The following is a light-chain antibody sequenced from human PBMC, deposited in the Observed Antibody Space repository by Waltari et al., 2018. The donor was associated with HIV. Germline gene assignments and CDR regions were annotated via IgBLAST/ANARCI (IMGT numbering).Light chain of an antibody. J-gene: IGLJ2*01. Sequence: QLVLTQSPSASASLRASVKLTCTLSSAHTTYAIAWHQQQPEKGPRFLMKVKSDGSHTRGDGIPDRFSGSSSGAQRCLTISSLQSADEADYYCQTWGTGIVVFGGGTKLTVL. CDR3: QTWGTGIVV. CDR1: SAHTTYA. V-gene: IGLV4-69*01. CDR2: VKSDGSH.